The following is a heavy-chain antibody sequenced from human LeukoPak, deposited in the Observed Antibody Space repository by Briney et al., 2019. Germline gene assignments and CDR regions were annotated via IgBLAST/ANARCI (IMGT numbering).Heavy chain of an antibody. CDR2: ISSSSSYI. D-gene: IGHD3-10*01. CDR3: ARVFVSGSSYGMDV. CDR1: GFTFSSYS. V-gene: IGHV3-21*01. Sequence: PGGSPRLSCAASGFTFSSYSMNWVRQAPGKGLEWVPSISSSSSYIYYADSVKGRFTISRDNAKNSLYLQMNSLRAEDTAVYYCARVFVSGSSYGMDVWGQGTTVTVSS. J-gene: IGHJ6*02.